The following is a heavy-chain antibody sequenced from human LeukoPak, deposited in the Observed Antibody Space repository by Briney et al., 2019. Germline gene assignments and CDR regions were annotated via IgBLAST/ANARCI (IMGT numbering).Heavy chain of an antibody. CDR1: GGSISSYY. Sequence: SETLSLTCTVSGGSISSYYWSWIRQPPGKGLEWIGYIYYSGSTNYNPSLKSRVTISVDTSKNQFSLKLSSVTAEDTAVYYCARGGYSYGNYYYYYMDVWGKGTTVTVSS. CDR2: IYYSGST. D-gene: IGHD5-18*01. J-gene: IGHJ6*03. CDR3: ARGGYSYGNYYYYYMDV. V-gene: IGHV4-59*01.